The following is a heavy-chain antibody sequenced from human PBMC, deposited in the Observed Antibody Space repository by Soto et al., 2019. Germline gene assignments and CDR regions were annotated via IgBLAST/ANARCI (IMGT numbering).Heavy chain of an antibody. CDR2: IYYVGYT. V-gene: IGHV4-39*07. J-gene: IGHJ5*02. CDR3: ARVPDR. CDR1: GGSISSSSYF. Sequence: SETLSLTCNVSGGSISSSSYFWGWIRQPPGKGLEWIGNIYYVGYTHYNPSLESRLTISVDTSKNQFSLKLSSVTAADTAVYYCARVPDRWGQGTLVTVSS. D-gene: IGHD2-2*01.